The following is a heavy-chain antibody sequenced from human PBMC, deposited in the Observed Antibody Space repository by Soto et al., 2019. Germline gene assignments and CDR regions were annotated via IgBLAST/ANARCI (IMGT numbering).Heavy chain of an antibody. V-gene: IGHV4-30-4*01. D-gene: IGHD3-16*02. CDR1: GGSISSGDYY. CDR2: IYYSGST. Sequence: PSETLSLTCTVSGGSISSGDYYWSWIRQPPGKGLEWIGYIYYSGSTYYNPSLKSRVTISVDTSKNQFSLKLSSVTAADTAVYYCARGLSFWTIEAATVFDYWGQGTLVTVSS. J-gene: IGHJ4*02. CDR3: ARGLSFWTIEAATVFDY.